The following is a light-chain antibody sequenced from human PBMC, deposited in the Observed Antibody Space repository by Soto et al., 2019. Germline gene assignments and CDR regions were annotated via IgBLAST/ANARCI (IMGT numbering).Light chain of an antibody. V-gene: IGKV1-5*03. J-gene: IGKJ1*01. CDR1: QAISSY. CDR3: QHYNCSSEA. Sequence: QMAESTSSLSASVGDRVTITCRASQAISSYLAWYQQKPGKAPKLLIYKASTLKSGVPSRFSGSGSGTEFTLTISCLQPDDFALYYCQHYNCSSEAFGQGTKV. CDR2: KAS.